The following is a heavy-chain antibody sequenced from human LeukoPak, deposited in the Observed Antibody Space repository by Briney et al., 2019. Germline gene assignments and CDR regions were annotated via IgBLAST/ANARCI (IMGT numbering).Heavy chain of an antibody. CDR1: GFTFSSYW. Sequence: GGSLRLSCAASGFTFSSYWMHWVRQAPGKGLVWVSRINSDGSSTSYADSAKGRFTISRDNAKNTLYLQMNSLRAEDTAVYYCARDCGGDCYYLYYYYYGMDVWGQGTTVTVSS. CDR2: INSDGSST. D-gene: IGHD2-21*02. CDR3: ARDCGGDCYYLYYYYYGMDV. J-gene: IGHJ6*02. V-gene: IGHV3-74*01.